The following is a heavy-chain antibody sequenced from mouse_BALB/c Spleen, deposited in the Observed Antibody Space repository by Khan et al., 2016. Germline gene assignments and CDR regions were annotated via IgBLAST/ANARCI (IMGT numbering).Heavy chain of an antibody. CDR2: IRSKSNNYAT. V-gene: IGHV10-1*02. CDR1: GFTFNTYA. CDR3: VRHAYYREGYAMDY. J-gene: IGHJ4*01. Sequence: EVKLEESGGGLVQPKGSLKLSCAASGFTFNTYAMNWVRQAPGKGLEWVARIRSKSNNYATYYADSVKDRFTISRDDSQSMLYLQMNNLQTEDTAMYYCVRHAYYREGYAMDYWGQGTTGTVSS. D-gene: IGHD2-14*01.